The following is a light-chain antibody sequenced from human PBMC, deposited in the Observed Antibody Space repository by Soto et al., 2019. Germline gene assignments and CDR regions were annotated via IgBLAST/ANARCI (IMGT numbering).Light chain of an antibody. CDR1: SSDVGGYDH. CDR2: EVT. V-gene: IGLV2-8*01. Sequence: QSVMTLPPAASGSLGQSVTIPCTGTSSDVGGYDHVSWYQQHPGKAPKLMIYEVTKRPAGVPDRFSGSKSGNTASLTVSGLQAEDEADYYCSSAAGTSNYVLGNGTKLTVL. J-gene: IGLJ1*01. CDR3: SSAAGTSNYV.